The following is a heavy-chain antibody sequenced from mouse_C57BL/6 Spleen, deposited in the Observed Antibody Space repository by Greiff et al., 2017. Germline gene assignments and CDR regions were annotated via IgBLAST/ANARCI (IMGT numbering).Heavy chain of an antibody. V-gene: IGHV1-69*01. CDR1: GYTFTSYW. Sequence: QVQLQQPGAELVMPGASVKLSCKASGYTFTSYWMHWVKQRPGQGLEWIGEIDPSDSYTNYNQQFNGKSTLTVEKSTSTAYMQHRSMTTEESADYYCGRGGGQNAMDEWGKGTTVTVSS. CDR2: IDPSDSYT. J-gene: IGHJ4*01. CDR3: GRGGGQNAMDE.